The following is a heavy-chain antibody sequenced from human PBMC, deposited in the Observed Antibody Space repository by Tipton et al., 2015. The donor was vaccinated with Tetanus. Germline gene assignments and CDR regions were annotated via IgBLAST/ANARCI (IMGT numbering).Heavy chain of an antibody. J-gene: IGHJ6*02. CDR3: ARFYCGGACHSPYYNAMDV. Sequence: LRLSCSVSGYSVGRGTDYWTWIRQPPGKGLEWIGHVYLSGSTYYNPSLESRLTLSVDESNNRFSLQLKSVTTADTAVYYCARFYCGGACHSPYYNAMDVWGQGTTVTVSS. CDR1: GYSVGRGTDY. CDR2: VYLSGST. V-gene: IGHV4-61*01. D-gene: IGHD2-21*02.